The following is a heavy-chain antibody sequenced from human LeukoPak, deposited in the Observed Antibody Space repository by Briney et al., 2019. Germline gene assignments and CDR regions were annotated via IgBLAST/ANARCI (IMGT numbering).Heavy chain of an antibody. CDR2: INPNSGGT. CDR3: ARRPPYYYGSGSLDIFDY. D-gene: IGHD3-10*01. Sequence: GAPVKVSCKASGYTFTGYYMHWVRQAPEQGLEWMGQINPNSGGTNYAQKFQGRVTMTRDTSISTAYMELSRLRSDDTAVYYCARRPPYYYGSGSLDIFDYWGQGTLVTVSS. J-gene: IGHJ4*02. V-gene: IGHV1-2*06. CDR1: GYTFTGYY.